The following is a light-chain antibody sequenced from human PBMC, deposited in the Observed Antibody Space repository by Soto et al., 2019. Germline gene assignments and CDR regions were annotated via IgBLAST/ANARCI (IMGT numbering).Light chain of an antibody. Sequence: QSALTQPASVSGSPGQSITISCSGTSSDVGTYNLVSWYQQYPGKAPRLMIYEVTKRPSGVSNRFSGSKSGNTASLTISGLQPEDEADYYCCSYAGSSSSIFVTGTMVTVL. J-gene: IGLJ1*01. CDR2: EVT. CDR1: SSDVGTYNL. CDR3: CSYAGSSSSI. V-gene: IGLV2-23*02.